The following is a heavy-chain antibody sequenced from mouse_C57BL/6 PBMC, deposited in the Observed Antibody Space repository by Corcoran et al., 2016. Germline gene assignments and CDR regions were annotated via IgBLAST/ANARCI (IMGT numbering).Heavy chain of an antibody. CDR2: IYPGSGNT. CDR3: AADGYSNLDYYAMDY. Sequence: QVQLQQSGPELVKPGASVKISCKASGYSFTSYYIHWVKQRPGQGLEWIGWIYPGSGNTKYNEKFKGKATLTADTSSSTTYMQLSSLTSEDSAVYYCAADGYSNLDYYAMDYWGQGTSVTVSS. CDR1: GYSFTSYY. D-gene: IGHD2-5*01. V-gene: IGHV1-66*01. J-gene: IGHJ4*01.